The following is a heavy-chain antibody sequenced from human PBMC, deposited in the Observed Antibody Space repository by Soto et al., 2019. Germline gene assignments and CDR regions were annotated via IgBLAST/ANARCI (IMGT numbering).Heavy chain of an antibody. CDR3: ARAISSSPSPGLNWFDP. Sequence: SETLSLTCAVFGGSFSGYYWNWIRQPPGKGLEWIGTINYSGSTNYNPSLKNRVTISVDTSKHQLSLKLSSVTAADTAVYYCARAISSSPSPGLNWFDPWGQGTLVTVSS. CDR2: INYSGST. V-gene: IGHV4-34*01. J-gene: IGHJ5*02. CDR1: GGSFSGYY. D-gene: IGHD6-6*01.